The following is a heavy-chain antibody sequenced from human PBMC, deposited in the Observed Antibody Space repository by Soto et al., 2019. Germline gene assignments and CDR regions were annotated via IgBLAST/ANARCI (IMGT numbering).Heavy chain of an antibody. V-gene: IGHV3-30-3*01. CDR3: ARDRRLFATRPQYYGMDV. D-gene: IGHD2-2*01. CDR1: GFTFSSYA. Sequence: QVQLVESGGGVVQPGRSLRLSCAASGFTFSSYAMHWVRQAPGKGLEWVAVISYDGSNKYYADSVKGRFTISRDNSKNTLYLQMISLRAEDTAVYYWARDRRLFATRPQYYGMDVWGQGTTVTVSS. J-gene: IGHJ6*02. CDR2: ISYDGSNK.